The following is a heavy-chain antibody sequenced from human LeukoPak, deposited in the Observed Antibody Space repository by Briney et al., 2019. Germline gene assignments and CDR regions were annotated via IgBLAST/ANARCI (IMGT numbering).Heavy chain of an antibody. V-gene: IGHV3-66*02. CDR3: ASSGYSYGSSYMDV. D-gene: IGHD5-18*01. CDR1: GFTVSSNY. Sequence: PGGSLRLSCAASGFTVSSNYMSWVRQAPGKGLEWVSVIYSGGSTYYADSVKGRFTISRDNSKNTLYLQMNSLRAEDTAVYYCASSGYSYGSSYMDVWAKGPRSPSP. CDR2: IYSGGST. J-gene: IGHJ6*03.